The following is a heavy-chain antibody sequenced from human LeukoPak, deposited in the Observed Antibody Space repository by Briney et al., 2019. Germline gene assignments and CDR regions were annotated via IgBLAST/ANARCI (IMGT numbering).Heavy chain of an antibody. CDR3: AKDSCSTTSCYYYYGVDV. CDR2: ISYDGSSQ. Sequence: SGGPLRLSCAASGFTFGSYGMHWVRQAPGKGLEWVAVISYDGSSQYSADSVKGRFTISRDNSKNTLFLQMNSLRPEDTAVYYCAKDSCSTTSCYYYYGVDVWGQGTTVTVSS. V-gene: IGHV3-30*18. CDR1: GFTFGSYG. J-gene: IGHJ6*02. D-gene: IGHD2-2*01.